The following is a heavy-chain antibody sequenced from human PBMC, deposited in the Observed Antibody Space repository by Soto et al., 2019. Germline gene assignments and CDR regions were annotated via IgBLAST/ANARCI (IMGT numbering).Heavy chain of an antibody. CDR3: ARASIAARTFDY. Sequence: NPSETLSLTCTVSGGSISSYYWSWIRQPPGKGLEWIGYIYYGGSTNYNPSLKSRVTISVDTSKNQFSLKLSSVTAADTAVYYCARASIAARTFDYWGQGTLVTVSS. CDR2: IYYGGST. D-gene: IGHD6-6*01. V-gene: IGHV4-59*01. CDR1: GGSISSYY. J-gene: IGHJ4*02.